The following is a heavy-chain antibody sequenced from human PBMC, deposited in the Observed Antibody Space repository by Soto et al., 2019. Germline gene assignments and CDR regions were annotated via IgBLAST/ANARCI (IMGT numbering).Heavy chain of an antibody. CDR3: ARGVLA. J-gene: IGHJ5*02. CDR2: ISPSGSP. D-gene: IGHD2-8*01. CDR1: GGSVNSGVYS. V-gene: IGHV4-30-2*01. Sequence: PSETLAHTCSVSGGSVNSGVYSWSWIRQPPGKGLEWIGFISPSGSPAYNPSLKSRVTISVDRSNNQISLELSSVTAADTAVYYCARGVLAWGPGTLVTVSS.